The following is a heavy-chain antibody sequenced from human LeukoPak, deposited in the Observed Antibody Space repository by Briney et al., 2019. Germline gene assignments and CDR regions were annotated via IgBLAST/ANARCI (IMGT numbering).Heavy chain of an antibody. J-gene: IGHJ3*02. CDR3: ARQPSKQLTVVTPVDAFDI. D-gene: IGHD4-23*01. V-gene: IGHV4-30-4*08. CDR1: GGSISSGDYY. CDR2: IYYSGST. Sequence: AQTLSLTCTVSGGSISSGDYYWSWIRQPPGKGLEWIGYIYYSGSTYYNPSLKSRVTISVDTSKNQFSLKLSSVSAADTAVYYCARQPSKQLTVVTPVDAFDIWGQGTMVTVSS.